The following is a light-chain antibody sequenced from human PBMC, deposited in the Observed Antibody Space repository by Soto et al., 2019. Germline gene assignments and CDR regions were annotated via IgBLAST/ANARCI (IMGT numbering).Light chain of an antibody. J-gene: IGKJ1*01. V-gene: IGKV3-15*01. Sequence: THSPATLSVSPGERATLSFRASESVRKNLAWYQQKPGQAPRLLFYGASTRATDIPARFSGTGSGTEFTLTISRLQSEDFAVYYCQQHSKWPRTFGQGTKVDIK. CDR1: ESVRKN. CDR2: GAS. CDR3: QQHSKWPRT.